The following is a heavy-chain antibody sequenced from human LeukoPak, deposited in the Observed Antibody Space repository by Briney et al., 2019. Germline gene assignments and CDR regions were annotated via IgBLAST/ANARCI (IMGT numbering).Heavy chain of an antibody. Sequence: SETLSLTCTVSGGSISSYYWSWIRQPAGKGLEWIGRIYTSGSTNYNPSLKSRVTMSVDTSKNQFSLKLSSVTAADTAVYYCAREDIVVVPAAIWYYYYYMDVWGKGTTVTVSS. CDR2: IYTSGST. CDR3: AREDIVVVPAAIWYYYYYMDV. D-gene: IGHD2-2*01. J-gene: IGHJ6*03. V-gene: IGHV4-4*07. CDR1: GGSISSYY.